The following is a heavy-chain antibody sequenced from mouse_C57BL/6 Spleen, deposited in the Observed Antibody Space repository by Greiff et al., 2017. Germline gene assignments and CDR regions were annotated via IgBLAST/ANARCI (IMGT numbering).Heavy chain of an antibody. Sequence: EVQLQESGPGLVKPSQSLSLTCSVTGYSITSGYYWNWIRQFPGNKLEWMGYISYDGSNNYNPSLKNRISITRDTSKNQVFLKLNSVTTEDTATYYWARGPYYYGSSGYFDVWGTGTTVTVSS. D-gene: IGHD1-1*01. CDR1: GYSITSGYY. CDR2: ISYDGSN. V-gene: IGHV3-6*01. CDR3: ARGPYYYGSSGYFDV. J-gene: IGHJ1*03.